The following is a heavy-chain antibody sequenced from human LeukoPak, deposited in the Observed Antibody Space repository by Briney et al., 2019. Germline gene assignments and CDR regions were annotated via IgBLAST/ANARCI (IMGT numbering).Heavy chain of an antibody. CDR2: IYPGDSDT. J-gene: IGHJ6*03. CDR3: ARHLPVYQLQSPYYYYYMDV. D-gene: IGHD2-2*01. Sequence: GESLKISCKGSGYSFTSYWIGWVRQMPRKGLEWMGIIYPGDSDTRYSPSFQGQVTISADKSISTAYLQWSSLKASDTAMYYCARHLPVYQLQSPYYYYYMDVWGKGTTVTVCS. V-gene: IGHV5-51*01. CDR1: GYSFTSYW.